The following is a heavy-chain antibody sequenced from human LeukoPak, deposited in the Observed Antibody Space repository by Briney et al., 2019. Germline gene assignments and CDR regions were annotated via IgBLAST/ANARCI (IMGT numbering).Heavy chain of an antibody. CDR2: INNSGSST. J-gene: IGHJ4*02. CDR1: GFSFSNHA. D-gene: IGHD3-10*01. V-gene: IGHV3-23*01. Sequence: PGGSSRLSCAATGFSFSNHAMSWVRQVAGKGLEWVSTINNSGSSTYYADSVKGRFTISRDNSKNTLYLQMNSLRAEDTAVYYCAKAAFGGSGSYPDCWGQGTLVTVSS. CDR3: AKAAFGGSGSYPDC.